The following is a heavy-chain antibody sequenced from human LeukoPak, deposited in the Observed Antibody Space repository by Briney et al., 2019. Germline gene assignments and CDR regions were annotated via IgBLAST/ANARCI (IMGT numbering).Heavy chain of an antibody. CDR3: VTDPGDYAAH. CDR2: IKRTTDSGTT. J-gene: IGHJ4*02. V-gene: IGHV3-15*01. CDR1: GISFSNAW. Sequence: GGSLRLSCVASGISFSNAWMSWVRQAPEKGLEWVGRIKRTTDSGTTDYAAPVKGRFTISRDDSKSTMYLQMSSLKTEDSAVYYCVTDPGDYAAHGAQGTLFTVSS. D-gene: IGHD4-17*01.